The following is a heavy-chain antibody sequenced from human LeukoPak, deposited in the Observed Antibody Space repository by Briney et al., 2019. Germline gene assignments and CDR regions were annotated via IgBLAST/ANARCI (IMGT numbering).Heavy chain of an antibody. J-gene: IGHJ4*02. V-gene: IGHV4-31*03. Sequence: SEILSLTCTVSGGSISSGGYYWSWIRQHPGKGLEWIGYIYYSGSTYYNPSLKSRVTISVDTSKNQFSLKLSSVTAADTAVYYCASGKEQLVLYYWGQGTLVTVSS. CDR3: ASGKEQLVLYY. CDR2: IYYSGST. D-gene: IGHD6-6*01. CDR1: GGSISSGGYY.